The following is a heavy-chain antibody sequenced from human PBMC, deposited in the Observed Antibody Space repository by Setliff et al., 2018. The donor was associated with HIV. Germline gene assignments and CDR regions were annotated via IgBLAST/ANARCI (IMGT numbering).Heavy chain of an antibody. CDR1: GFIFNKFA. J-gene: IGHJ5*02. Sequence: PGGSLRLSCAASGFIFNKFALHWVRQAPGKGLEWVSSISSSSTYIFYADSVKGRFTISRDNAKNSLYLQMSSLRAEDTAVYYCTTAVVFDPRGQGTLVTVSS. D-gene: IGHD2-15*01. CDR3: TTAVVFDP. V-gene: IGHV3-21*01. CDR2: ISSSSTYI.